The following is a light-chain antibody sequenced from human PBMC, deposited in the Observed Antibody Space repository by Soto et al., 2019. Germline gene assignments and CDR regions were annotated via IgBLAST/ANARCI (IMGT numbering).Light chain of an antibody. J-gene: IGKJ2*01. Sequence: AIQITQSPSSLSASVGDRVTITCRASQDIRKDLAWYQQKPGKAPQILIYGASTLQTGVASRFSGCGSATDFTLTISSXQPEDSAAYYCLQDYNYPFTFGQGTKVDIK. CDR3: LQDYNYPFT. CDR2: GAS. CDR1: QDIRKD. V-gene: IGKV1-6*01.